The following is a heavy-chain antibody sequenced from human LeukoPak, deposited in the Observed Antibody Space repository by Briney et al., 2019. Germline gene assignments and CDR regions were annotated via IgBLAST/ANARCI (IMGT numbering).Heavy chain of an antibody. CDR1: GYTFTSYD. CDR2: MNPNSGNT. CDR3: ARGILRFLEWLRTELDY. Sequence: ASVKVSCKASGYTFTSYDINWVRQATGQGLGWMGWMNPNSGNTGYAQKFQGRVTITRNTSISTAYMELSSLRSEDTAVYYCARGILRFLEWLRTELDYWGQGTLVTVSS. D-gene: IGHD3-3*01. V-gene: IGHV1-8*03. J-gene: IGHJ4*02.